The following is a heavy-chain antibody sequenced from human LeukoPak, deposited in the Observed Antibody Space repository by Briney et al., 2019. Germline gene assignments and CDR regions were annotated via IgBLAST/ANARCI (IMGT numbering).Heavy chain of an antibody. CDR3: ARSALGDAFDI. V-gene: IGHV4-34*01. J-gene: IGHJ3*02. CDR2: INHSGST. D-gene: IGHD3-10*01. CDR1: SGSFNGYY. Sequence: PSETLSLTCAVYSGSFNGYYWTWIRQSPGKGLEWIGEINHSGSTNYNPSLKSRATISVDTSKNQFSLKLSSVTAADTAVYYCARSALGDAFDIWGQGTMVTVSS.